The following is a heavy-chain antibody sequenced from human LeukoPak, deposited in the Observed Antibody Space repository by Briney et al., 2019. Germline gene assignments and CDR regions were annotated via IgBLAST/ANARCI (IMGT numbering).Heavy chain of an antibody. CDR2: VSTSGGST. Sequence: GGSLRLSCAASGFIFSSYSMSWVRQAPGKGLEWVSAVSTSGGSTYYADSVKGRFTISRDNSKNTLYLQMNSLRAEDTAVYYCAKRERVGTTIGHWGQGTLVTVSS. CDR3: AKRERVGTTIGH. V-gene: IGHV3-23*01. D-gene: IGHD1/OR15-1a*01. J-gene: IGHJ4*02. CDR1: GFIFSSYS.